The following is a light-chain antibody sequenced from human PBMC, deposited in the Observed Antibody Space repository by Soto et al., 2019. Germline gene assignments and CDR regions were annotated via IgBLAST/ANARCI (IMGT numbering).Light chain of an antibody. CDR2: EVS. V-gene: IGLV2-14*01. J-gene: IGLJ1*01. CDR3: SSYTSSSTLDYV. CDR1: SSDVGGYNY. Sequence: SCRTQPASVSGSPGQSITISCTGTSSDVGGYNYVSWYQQHPGKAPKLMIYEVSNRPSGVSNRFSGSKSGNTASLTISGLQAEEEADYYCSSYTSSSTLDYVFGTGTNVT.